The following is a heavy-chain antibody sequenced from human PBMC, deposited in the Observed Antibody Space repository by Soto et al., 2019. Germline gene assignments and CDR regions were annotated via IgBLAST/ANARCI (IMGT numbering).Heavy chain of an antibody. J-gene: IGHJ5*02. Sequence: ASVKVSCKASGYTFTGYYMHWVRQAPGQGLEWMGWINPNSGGTNYAQKFQGRVTMTRDTSISTAYMELSRLRSDDTAVYYCARDIRYCTHGVCYINWFDPWGQGTLVTVSS. V-gene: IGHV1-2*02. D-gene: IGHD2-8*01. CDR1: GYTFTGYY. CDR3: ARDIRYCTHGVCYINWFDP. CDR2: INPNSGGT.